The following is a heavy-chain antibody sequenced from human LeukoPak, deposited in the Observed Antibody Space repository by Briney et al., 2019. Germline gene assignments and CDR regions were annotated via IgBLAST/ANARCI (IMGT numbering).Heavy chain of an antibody. D-gene: IGHD2-21*02. V-gene: IGHV3-20*04. Sequence: GGSLRLSCAVSGFTFNDYGMSWVRQAPGKGLEWVSGINWNGGNTGYADSVKGRFTISRDNAKKSVYLKMNSLRGEDTALYYCARDYCGGDCYPFDYWGQGTLVTVSS. J-gene: IGHJ4*02. CDR1: GFTFNDYG. CDR3: ARDYCGGDCYPFDY. CDR2: INWNGGNT.